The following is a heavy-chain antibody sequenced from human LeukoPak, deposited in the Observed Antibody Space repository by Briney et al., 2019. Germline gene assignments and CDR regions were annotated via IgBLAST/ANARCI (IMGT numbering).Heavy chain of an antibody. CDR3: ARQFYLRRNWNYAFDS. J-gene: IGHJ4*02. D-gene: IGHD1-7*01. CDR2: IWSDGITK. V-gene: IGHV3-33*01. Sequence: GGSPRLSCAASGFTFSNYGMHWVRQAPGKGLEWVTVIWSDGITKYYADSVKGRFTISRDNSRNVLYLQMNSLRAEDTAVYYCARQFYLRRNWNYAFDSWGQGTLSPSPQ. CDR1: GFTFSNYG.